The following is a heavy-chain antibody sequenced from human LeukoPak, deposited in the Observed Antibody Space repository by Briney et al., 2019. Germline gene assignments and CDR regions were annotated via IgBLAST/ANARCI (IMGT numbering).Heavy chain of an antibody. CDR3: ARESGYEGGWFDP. D-gene: IGHD5-12*01. Sequence: SVKVSCKASGGTFSSYTISWVRQAPGQGLEWMGRIIPILGVANYAQKFQGRVTITADKSTSTAYMELSSLRSEDTAVYYCARESGYEGGWFDPWGQGTLVTVSS. J-gene: IGHJ5*02. CDR1: GGTFSSYT. V-gene: IGHV1-69*04. CDR2: IIPILGVA.